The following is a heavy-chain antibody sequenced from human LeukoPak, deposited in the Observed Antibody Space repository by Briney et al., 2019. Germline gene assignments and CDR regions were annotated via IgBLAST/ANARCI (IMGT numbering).Heavy chain of an antibody. Sequence: GASVKVSCKASGYTFTGYYMHWVRQAPGQGLEWMGWINPNSGGTNYAQKFQGRVTMTRDTSISTAYMELSRLRSDDTAVYYCARDPPQQQSYNSYYYYYYYMDVWGKGTTVTVSS. CDR2: INPNSGGT. V-gene: IGHV1-2*02. CDR3: ARDPPQQQSYNSYYYYYYYMDV. CDR1: GYTFTGYY. D-gene: IGHD6-13*01. J-gene: IGHJ6*03.